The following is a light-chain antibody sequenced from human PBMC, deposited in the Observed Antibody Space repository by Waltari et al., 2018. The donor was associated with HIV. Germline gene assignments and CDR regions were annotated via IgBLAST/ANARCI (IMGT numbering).Light chain of an antibody. CDR1: SSDVGGYNY. V-gene: IGLV2-14*01. CDR2: EVS. J-gene: IGLJ2*01. Sequence: QSALAQPASVSGSPGQSITISCTGTSSDVGGYNYVSWYQQHPGNAPKLIVYEVSNRPSGVSNRFSGSKSGNTASLTISGLQAEDEADYYCSSYTSSSTPVVFGGGTKLTVL. CDR3: SSYTSSSTPVV.